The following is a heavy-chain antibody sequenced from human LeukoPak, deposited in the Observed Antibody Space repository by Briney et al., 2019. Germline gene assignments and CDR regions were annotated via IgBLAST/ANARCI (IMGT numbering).Heavy chain of an antibody. D-gene: IGHD3-10*01. V-gene: IGHV7-4-1*02. Sequence: ASVKVSCKASGYTFTSYAMNWVRQARGQGLEWMGSINTNTGNPTYAQGFTGRFVFSLDTSVSTAYLQISSLKAEDTAVYYCPRGRVVRGYYCYYMDVWGKGTTVTVSS. J-gene: IGHJ6*03. CDR2: INTNTGNP. CDR3: PRGRVVRGYYCYYMDV. CDR1: GYTFTSYA.